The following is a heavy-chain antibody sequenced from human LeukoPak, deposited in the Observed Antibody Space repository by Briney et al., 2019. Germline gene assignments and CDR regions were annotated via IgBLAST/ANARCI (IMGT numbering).Heavy chain of an antibody. V-gene: IGHV1-69*13. CDR1: GDTLSRYD. CDR3: ARGWLAETTMITPYNY. CDR2: ITPMFGTP. Sequence: SVKVSCKASGDTLSRYDISWVRQAPGQGLEWIGGITPMFGTPNYAQKFQGRVTITADESTSTAYMELSSLRSEDTAIYYCARGWLAETTMITPYNYWGQGTLVTVSS. D-gene: IGHD4-23*01. J-gene: IGHJ4*02.